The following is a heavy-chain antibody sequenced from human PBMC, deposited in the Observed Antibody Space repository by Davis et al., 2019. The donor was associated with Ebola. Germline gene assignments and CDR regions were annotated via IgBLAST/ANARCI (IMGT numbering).Heavy chain of an antibody. CDR3: ATDYCSSTSCYTLRAFDI. CDR2: FDPEDGET. CDR1: GYTLTELS. J-gene: IGHJ3*02. D-gene: IGHD2-2*02. Sequence: ASVKVSCKVSGYTLTELSMHWVRQAPGKGLEWMGGFDPEDGETIYAQKFQGRVTMTEDTSTDTAYMELSSLRSEDTAVYYCATDYCSSTSCYTLRAFDIWGQGTMVTVSS. V-gene: IGHV1-24*01.